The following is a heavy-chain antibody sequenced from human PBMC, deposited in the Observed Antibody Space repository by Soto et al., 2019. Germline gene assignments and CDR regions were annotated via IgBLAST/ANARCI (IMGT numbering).Heavy chain of an antibody. Sequence: PSETLSLTCVVSGGPVSGDDLYWIWIRHLPGKGLEWIANVYHTGTTYYNPSLKSRVSMSVDTSQNQFSLILASVTAADTAVYYCARALVTDYNSRDYHYYFAMDVWGQGTSVTVSS. V-gene: IGHV4-31*02. CDR3: ARALVTDYNSRDYHYYFAMDV. J-gene: IGHJ6*02. CDR1: GGPVSGDDLY. D-gene: IGHD3-22*01. CDR2: VYHTGTT.